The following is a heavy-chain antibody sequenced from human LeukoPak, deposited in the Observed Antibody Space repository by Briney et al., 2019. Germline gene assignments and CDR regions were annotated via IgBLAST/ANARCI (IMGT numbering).Heavy chain of an antibody. V-gene: IGHV1-2*06. CDR3: ARETMMEGKYSDH. CDR1: GYTFTDYH. D-gene: IGHD3-22*01. Sequence: ASVKVSCKASGYTFTDYHIHWVRQVPGQGPEWMGRINPKSGGTDYSQSFQGRVTMTSDTSISAAYLELSRLKSDDTAIYYCARETMMEGKYSDHWGQGTLVTVSS. J-gene: IGHJ4*02. CDR2: INPKSGGT.